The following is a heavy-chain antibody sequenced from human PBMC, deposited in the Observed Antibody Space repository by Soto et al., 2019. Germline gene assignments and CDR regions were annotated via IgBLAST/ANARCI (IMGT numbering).Heavy chain of an antibody. CDR2: IWYDGSNK. CDR1: GFTFSSYG. CDR3: ARALATIDAFDI. J-gene: IGHJ3*02. V-gene: IGHV3-33*01. D-gene: IGHD3-10*01. Sequence: QVQLVESGGGVVQPGRSLRLSCAASGFTFSSYGMHWVRQAPGKGLEWVAVIWYDGSNKYYADSVKGRFTISRDNSKNTLYLQMNSLRAEDTAVYYCARALATIDAFDIWGQGTMVTVSS.